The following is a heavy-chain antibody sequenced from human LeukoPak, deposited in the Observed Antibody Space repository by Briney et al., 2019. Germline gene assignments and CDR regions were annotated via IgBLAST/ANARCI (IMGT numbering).Heavy chain of an antibody. CDR3: AKDNGWLVEY. D-gene: IGHD6-19*01. CDR2: ISGSGDKT. V-gene: IGHV3-23*01. J-gene: IGHJ4*02. CDR1: GFTFSSYG. Sequence: PGGSLRLSCAASGFTFSSYGMSWVRQAPGKGLEWISGISGSGDKTYYADSVKGRFTISRDNSKTTLYLQMNSLRAEDTAMYYCAKDNGWLVEYWGQGTLVTVSS.